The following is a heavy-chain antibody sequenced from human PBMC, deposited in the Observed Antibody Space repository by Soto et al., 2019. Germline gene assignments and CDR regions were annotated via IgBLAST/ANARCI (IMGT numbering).Heavy chain of an antibody. CDR2: ISYDGSYK. CDR3: ARDVEHIVVVTAHY. Sequence: QVQLVESGGGVVQPGRSLRLSCAASGFTFSSYAMHWVRQAPGKGLEWVAVISYDGSYKYYADSVKGRFTISRDNSKNTLYLQMNSLRAEDTAVYYCARDVEHIVVVTAHYWGQGTLVTVSS. D-gene: IGHD2-21*02. V-gene: IGHV3-30-3*01. CDR1: GFTFSSYA. J-gene: IGHJ4*02.